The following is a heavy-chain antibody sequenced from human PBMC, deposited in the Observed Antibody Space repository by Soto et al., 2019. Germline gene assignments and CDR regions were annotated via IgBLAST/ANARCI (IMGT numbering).Heavy chain of an antibody. D-gene: IGHD1-26*01. CDR1: GVSHNYYH. CDR3: ETLMGSPFRISGFEN. Sequence: PXATLSLTCAVSGVSHNYYHWSWIRQAPGKGLEWLGEIDNIDNTGRTNYNPSLKSRVSVSMDTSKNRFSLTLHSVTAADTAVYYCETLMGSPFRISGFENWGQGVLVTVS. V-gene: IGHV4-34*01. J-gene: IGHJ4*02. CDR2: IDNIDNTGRT.